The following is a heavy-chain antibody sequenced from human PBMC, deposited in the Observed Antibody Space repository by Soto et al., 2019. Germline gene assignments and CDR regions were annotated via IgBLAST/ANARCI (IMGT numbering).Heavy chain of an antibody. D-gene: IGHD3-3*01. CDR3: AREGYYDFWSGNYDYYYYGMDV. Sequence: PGGSLRLSCAASGFTFSSYWMHWVRQAPGKGLVWVSRINCDGSSTCYADSVKGRFTISRDNAKNTLYLQMNSLRAEDTAVYYFAREGYYDFWSGNYDYYYYGMDVWGQGTTVTVSS. V-gene: IGHV3-74*01. CDR1: GFTFSSYW. J-gene: IGHJ6*02. CDR2: INCDGSST.